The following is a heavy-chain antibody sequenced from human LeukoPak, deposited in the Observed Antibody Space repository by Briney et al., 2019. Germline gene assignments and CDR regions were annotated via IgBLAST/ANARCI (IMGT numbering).Heavy chain of an antibody. CDR2: ISSSSSHI. CDR1: GFTFSSYS. CDR3: TRDANHYGGMDV. V-gene: IGHV3-21*01. Sequence: GRSLRLSCAASGFTFSSYSMNWVRQAPGKGLEWVSSISSSSSHIYYADSVKGRFTISRDNAKNSLYLEMNSLRVEDTAVYYCTRDANHYGGMDVWGQGTTVTVSS. J-gene: IGHJ6*02.